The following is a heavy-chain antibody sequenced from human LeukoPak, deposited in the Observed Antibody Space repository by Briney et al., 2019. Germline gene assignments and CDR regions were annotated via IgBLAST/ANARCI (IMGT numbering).Heavy chain of an antibody. V-gene: IGHV4-39*01. CDR1: GRSISSSSYY. CDR3: ARDSSSYSPDAFGI. D-gene: IGHD6-13*01. J-gene: IGHJ3*02. Sequence: SETLSLTCTVSGRSISSSSYYWGWIRQPPGKGLEWIGSIYYSRSTYYNPSLKSRVTISVDTSKNQFSLKLSSVTAADTAVYYCARDSSSYSPDAFGIWGQGTMVTVSS. CDR2: IYYSRST.